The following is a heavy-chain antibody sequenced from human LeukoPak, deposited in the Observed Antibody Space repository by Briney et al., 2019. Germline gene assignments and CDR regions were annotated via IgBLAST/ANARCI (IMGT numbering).Heavy chain of an antibody. CDR1: GGSINSDY. Sequence: PSETLSLTCTVSGGSINSDYWNWIRQPPGKGLEWVGSISYSGSTNYNPSLKSRVTISVDTSKSQFSLRVNSVTAADTAVYYCARGRTYATRFDYWGRGTLVTVSS. J-gene: IGHJ4*02. CDR2: ISYSGST. V-gene: IGHV4-59*01. CDR3: ARGRTYATRFDY. D-gene: IGHD2-2*01.